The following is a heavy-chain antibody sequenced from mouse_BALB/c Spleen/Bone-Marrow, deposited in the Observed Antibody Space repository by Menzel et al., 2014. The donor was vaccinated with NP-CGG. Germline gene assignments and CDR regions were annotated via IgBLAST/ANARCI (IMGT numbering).Heavy chain of an antibody. CDR3: ARGGNWDDFDV. D-gene: IGHD4-1*01. CDR2: ISSGSTSI. J-gene: IGHJ1*01. Sequence: EVHLVESGGGLVQPGGSRKLSCAASGFTFSSFGMHWVRQAPERGLEWVAYISSGSTSIFYSDTVRGRFTISRDNPKNPLFLQMTSLTSEDTAMYYCARGGNWDDFDVWGAGTTVTVSS. V-gene: IGHV5-17*02. CDR1: GFTFSSFG.